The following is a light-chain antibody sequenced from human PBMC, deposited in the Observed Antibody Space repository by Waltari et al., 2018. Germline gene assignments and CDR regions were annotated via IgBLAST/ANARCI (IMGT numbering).Light chain of an antibody. CDR2: LNSDGSH. CDR3: QTWGTGIWV. Sequence: QLVLTQSPSASASLGASVKLTCTLSSGQSSSAIAWHQQQPEKGPRYLMKLNSDGSHTKGDGIPDRFSGSSSGAERYLTISSLQSEDEADYYCQTWGTGIWVFGGGTKLTVL. CDR1: SGQSSSA. V-gene: IGLV4-69*01. J-gene: IGLJ3*02.